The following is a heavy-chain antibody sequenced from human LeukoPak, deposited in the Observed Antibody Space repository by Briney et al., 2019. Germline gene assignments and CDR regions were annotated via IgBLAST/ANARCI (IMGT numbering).Heavy chain of an antibody. J-gene: IGHJ6*03. CDR1: GFTFSSYE. D-gene: IGHD5-24*01. Sequence: GSLRLSCAASGFTFSSYEMNWVRQAPGKGLEWIGEINHSGSTNYNPSLKSRVTISVDTSKNQFSLKLSSVTAADTAVYYCARKVANRRTFGYSETIYNSYYYMDVWGKGTTVTVSS. V-gene: IGHV4-34*01. CDR2: INHSGST. CDR3: ARKVANRRTFGYSETIYNSYYYMDV.